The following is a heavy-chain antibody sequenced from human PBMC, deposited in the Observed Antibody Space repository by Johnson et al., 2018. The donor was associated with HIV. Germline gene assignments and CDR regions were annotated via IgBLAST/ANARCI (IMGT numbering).Heavy chain of an antibody. CDR2: ISYDGSNK. CDR3: AKDMRQWELLDAFDI. CDR1: GFTFSSYA. J-gene: IGHJ3*02. Sequence: QVQLVESGGGVVLPGRSLRLSCAASGFTFSSYAMHWVRQAPGKGLEWVAVISYDGSNKYYADSVKGRFTISRDNSKNTLYLQMNSLRAEDTAVYYCAKDMRQWELLDAFDIWGQGTMVTVSS. D-gene: IGHD1-26*01. V-gene: IGHV3-30-3*01.